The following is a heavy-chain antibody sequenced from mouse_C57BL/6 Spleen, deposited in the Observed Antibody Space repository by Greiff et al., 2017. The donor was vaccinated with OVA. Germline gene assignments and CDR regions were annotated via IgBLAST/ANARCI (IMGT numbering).Heavy chain of an antibody. Sequence: QVHVKQSGAELVKPGASVKLSCKASGYTFTSYWMHWVKQRPGRGLEWIGRIDPNSGGTKYNEKFKSKATLTVDKPSSTAYMQLSSLTSEDSAVYYCARWVTTVVAPYYYAMDYWGQGTSVTVSS. V-gene: IGHV1-72*01. D-gene: IGHD1-1*01. J-gene: IGHJ4*01. CDR3: ARWVTTVVAPYYYAMDY. CDR2: IDPNSGGT. CDR1: GYTFTSYW.